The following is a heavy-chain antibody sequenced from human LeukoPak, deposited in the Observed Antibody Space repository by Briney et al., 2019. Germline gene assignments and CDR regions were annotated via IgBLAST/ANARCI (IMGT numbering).Heavy chain of an antibody. V-gene: IGHV4-59*01. Sequence: PSETLSLTCALYGGSFSGYYWSWIRQPPGKGLEWIGYVYYTGNTNYNPSLKSRVTISVDTSKNQFSLNLSSVTAADTAVYYCARVGRGHFDYWGQGTLVTVSS. CDR1: GGSFSGYY. CDR2: VYYTGNT. J-gene: IGHJ4*02. CDR3: ARVGRGHFDY.